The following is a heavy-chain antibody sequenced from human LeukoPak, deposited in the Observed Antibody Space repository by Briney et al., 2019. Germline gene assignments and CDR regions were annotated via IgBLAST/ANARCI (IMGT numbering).Heavy chain of an antibody. D-gene: IGHD3-10*01. CDR2: INAGNGNT. CDR3: ASYYGSGKQYYFDY. Sequence: ASVKVSCKASGYTFTGYYMHWVRQAPGQRLEWMGWINAGNGNTKYSQKFQGRVTITRDTSASTAYMELSSLRSEDTAVYYCASYYGSGKQYYFDYWGQGTLVTVSS. V-gene: IGHV1-3*01. CDR1: GYTFTGYY. J-gene: IGHJ4*02.